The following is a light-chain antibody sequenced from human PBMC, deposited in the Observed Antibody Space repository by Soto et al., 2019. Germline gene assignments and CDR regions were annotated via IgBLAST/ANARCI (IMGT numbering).Light chain of an antibody. CDR3: QQRSNWPPT. V-gene: IGKV3-11*01. Sequence: EIVLTQSPATLSLSPVEGVTLSCRASQSVNNYLAWYQQKPGQAPRLLIYDASNRATGIPARFSGSGSGTDFTLTISSLEPEDFAVYYCQQRSNWPPTFGQGTRLEI. CDR2: DAS. J-gene: IGKJ5*01. CDR1: QSVNNY.